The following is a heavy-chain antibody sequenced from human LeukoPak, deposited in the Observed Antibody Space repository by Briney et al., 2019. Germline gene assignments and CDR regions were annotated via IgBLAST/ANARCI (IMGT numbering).Heavy chain of an antibody. D-gene: IGHD2-8*01. J-gene: IGHJ4*02. CDR3: ARGYCTDHVCSHDY. Sequence: ASVKVSCKASGYIFTDYYIHWVRQAPGQGLGWMGWINPNSGGTNYAQNFQGRVTMTRDTSISTAYMERSSLRSDDTAVSYCARGYCTDHVCSHDYWGQGTLVTVSS. CDR1: GYIFTDYY. CDR2: INPNSGGT. V-gene: IGHV1-2*02.